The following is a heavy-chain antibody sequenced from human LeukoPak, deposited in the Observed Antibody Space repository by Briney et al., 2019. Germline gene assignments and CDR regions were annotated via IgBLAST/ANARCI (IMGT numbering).Heavy chain of an antibody. Sequence: ASVKVSCKASGYTFTSYGISWVRQAPGQGLEWMGWISAYNGNTNYAQKLQGRVTMTTDTSTSTAYMELRSLRSDDTAVYYCAREYYDFWSGYYSLFDYWGQGTLVTVSS. V-gene: IGHV1-18*01. CDR3: AREYYDFWSGYYSLFDY. D-gene: IGHD3-3*01. CDR2: ISAYNGNT. CDR1: GYTFTSYG. J-gene: IGHJ4*02.